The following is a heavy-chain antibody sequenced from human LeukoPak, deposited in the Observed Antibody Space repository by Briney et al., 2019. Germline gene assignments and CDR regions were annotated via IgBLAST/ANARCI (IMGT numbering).Heavy chain of an antibody. CDR3: ARGPFDGSASYYKPRNFDY. CDR1: GGPFSGYY. J-gene: IGHJ4*02. Sequence: SETLSLTCAVYGGPFSGYYWSWIRQPPGKGLEWIGEINHSGSTNYNPSLKSRVTISVDTSKNRFSLKLSSVTAADTAVYYCARGPFDGSASYYKPRNFDYWGQGTLVTVSS. D-gene: IGHD3-10*01. CDR2: INHSGST. V-gene: IGHV4-34*01.